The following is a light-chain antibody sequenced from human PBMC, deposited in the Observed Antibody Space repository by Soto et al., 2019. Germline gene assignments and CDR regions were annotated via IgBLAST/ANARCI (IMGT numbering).Light chain of an antibody. Sequence: EIVLTQSPGTLSLSPGERVTLSCRASQRISSSYLAWYQQKPGQAPRLLIYGSSTRPTGIPDRFSVSGSGTDFTLTISRLEPEDFAVYSCQHYGSTPWYTFGQGTKVEIK. J-gene: IGKJ2*01. CDR2: GSS. CDR3: QHYGSTPWYT. V-gene: IGKV3-20*01. CDR1: QRISSSY.